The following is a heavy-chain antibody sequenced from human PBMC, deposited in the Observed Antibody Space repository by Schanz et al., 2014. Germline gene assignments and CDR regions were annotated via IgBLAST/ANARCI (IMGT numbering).Heavy chain of an antibody. D-gene: IGHD3-22*01. CDR3: AKQHGVIQQVSDY. CDR1: EYTFTRHY. CDR2: IHSTGGTT. V-gene: IGHV1-46*01. J-gene: IGHJ4*02. Sequence: QVQWVQSGADVKKPGTAVKVSCKASEYTFTRHYMHWVRQAPGQGLEWMGIIHSTGGTTSHAQKFQGRVTMTRDTSTSTVYMELSSLRSEDTAVYYCAKQHGVIQQVSDYWGQGTLVTVSS.